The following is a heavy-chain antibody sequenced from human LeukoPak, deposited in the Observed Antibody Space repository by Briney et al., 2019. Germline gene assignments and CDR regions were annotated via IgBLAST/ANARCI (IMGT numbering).Heavy chain of an antibody. CDR2: IFHGGTT. J-gene: IGHJ6*03. CDR1: GYSITSSYF. CDR3: ARERDFYYYMDV. Sequence: PSETLSLTCTVSGYSITSSYFWGWIRRPPGKGLEWIGSIFHGGTTYYNPSLKSRVTLSLDTSNNQFTLTLTSVTAADTAVYYCARERDFYYYMDVWDTGTTVIVSS. V-gene: IGHV4-38-2*02.